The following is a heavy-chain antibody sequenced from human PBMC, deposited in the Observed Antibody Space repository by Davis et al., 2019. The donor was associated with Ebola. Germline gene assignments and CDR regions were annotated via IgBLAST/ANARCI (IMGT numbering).Heavy chain of an antibody. Sequence: HTGGSLRLSCAVSGFIFSNYWMQWVRQAPGKGLVWLSRISTDGSTTNYADSVKGRFTISRDNAKNTLYLQMNSLSAEDTAVYYCARFGYDDSGSPAGIHYWGQGTLVTVSS. V-gene: IGHV3-74*01. CDR2: ISTDGSTT. D-gene: IGHD3-22*01. J-gene: IGHJ4*02. CDR3: ARFGYDDSGSPAGIHY. CDR1: GFIFSNYW.